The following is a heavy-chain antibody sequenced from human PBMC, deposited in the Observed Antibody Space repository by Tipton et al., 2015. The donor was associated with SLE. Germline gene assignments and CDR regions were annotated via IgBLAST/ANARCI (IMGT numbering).Heavy chain of an antibody. J-gene: IGHJ4*02. CDR2: VYYTGSP. CDR1: GTSLSSHY. CDR3: ARASWGSSGYYSGRYFDY. Sequence: TLSLTCTVSGTSLSSHYWSWIRQSPGKSLEWIGNVYYTGSPNYSPSLRSRAAISVDPSKNQFSLKLSSVTAADTAVYYCARASWGSSGYYSGRYFDYWGQGRLVTVSS. V-gene: IGHV4-59*11. D-gene: IGHD3-22*01.